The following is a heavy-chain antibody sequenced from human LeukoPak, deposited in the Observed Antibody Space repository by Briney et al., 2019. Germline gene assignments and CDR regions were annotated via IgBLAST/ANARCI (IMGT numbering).Heavy chain of an antibody. J-gene: IGHJ4*02. V-gene: IGHV1-18*01. D-gene: IGHD2-2*01. CDR1: GDTFTSYG. Sequence: GASVKVSCKASGDTFTSYGISWVRHAPGQGLEWMGWISAYNGNTNYAQKLQGRVTMTTDTSTSTAYMELRSLRSDDTAVYYGWRDLGVVVPAAIDCWGQGTLVTVSS. CDR2: ISAYNGNT. CDR3: WRDLGVVVPAAIDC.